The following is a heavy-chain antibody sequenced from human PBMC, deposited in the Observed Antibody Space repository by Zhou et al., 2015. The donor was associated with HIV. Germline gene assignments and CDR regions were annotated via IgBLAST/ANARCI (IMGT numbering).Heavy chain of an antibody. V-gene: IGHV1-69*12. D-gene: IGHD4-17*01. CDR2: IIPIFGTA. J-gene: IGHJ4*02. CDR3: ARDRAPEGDYEGGGY. Sequence: QVQLVQSGAEVKKPGSSVKVSCKASGGTFSSYAISWVRQAPGQGLEWMGGIIPIFGTANYAQKFQGRVTITADESTSTAYMELRSLRSDDTAVYYCARDRAPEGDYEGGGYWGQGTLVTVSS. CDR1: GGTFSSYA.